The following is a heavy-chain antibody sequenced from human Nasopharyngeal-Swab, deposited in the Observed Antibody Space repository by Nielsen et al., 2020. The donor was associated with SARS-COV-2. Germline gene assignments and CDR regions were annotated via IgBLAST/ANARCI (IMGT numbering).Heavy chain of an antibody. V-gene: IGHV4-39*07. CDR1: GGSISSSSYY. CDR2: IYYSGST. D-gene: IGHD6-13*01. CDR3: VGSSWYGDYYYYYGMDV. Sequence: SETLSLTCTVSGGSISSSSYYWGWIRQPPGKGLEWIVSIYYSGSTYYNPSLKSRVTISVDTSKNQFSLKLSSVTAADTAVYYCVGSSWYGDYYYYYGMDVWGQGTTVTVSS. J-gene: IGHJ6*02.